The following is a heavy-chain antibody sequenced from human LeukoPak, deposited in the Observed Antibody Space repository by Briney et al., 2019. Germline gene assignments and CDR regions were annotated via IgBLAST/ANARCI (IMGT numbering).Heavy chain of an antibody. J-gene: IGHJ6*03. Sequence: ASVKVSCKPSGYTFTSYVINCVRQATGQALEWIQWMNPNSCNTGYAQKFQGRVTLTRNTSISTAYMELSSLRSEDTAVYYCARGRRFCSSTSCYRHYYYYYMDVWGKGTTVTVSS. CDR3: ARGRRFCSSTSCYRHYYYYYMDV. CDR2: MNPNSCNT. V-gene: IGHV1-8*01. D-gene: IGHD2-2*02. CDR1: GYTFTSYV.